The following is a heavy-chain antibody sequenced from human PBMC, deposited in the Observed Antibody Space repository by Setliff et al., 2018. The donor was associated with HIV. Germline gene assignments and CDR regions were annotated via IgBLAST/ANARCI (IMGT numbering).Heavy chain of an antibody. J-gene: IGHJ4*02. D-gene: IGHD2-15*01. CDR3: ARDRPLDTPGMGLYLDY. CDR1: GYTFTAHH. CDR2: IIPKSGET. Sequence: ASVKVSCKSSGYTFTAHHIHWVRQAPGQGPEWMGWIIPKSGETSYAQKFQGRVTMTRDTSTSTAYMELTSLTSDDTAVYYCARDRPLDTPGMGLYLDYWGQGTLVTVSS. V-gene: IGHV1-2*02.